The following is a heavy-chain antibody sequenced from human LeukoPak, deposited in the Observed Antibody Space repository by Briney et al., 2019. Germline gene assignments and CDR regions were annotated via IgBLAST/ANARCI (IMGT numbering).Heavy chain of an antibody. CDR3: ARDSSGYYHWFDP. CDR2: IYTSGST. D-gene: IGHD3-22*01. V-gene: IGHV4-61*02. CDR1: GGSISSGSYC. J-gene: IGHJ5*02. Sequence: SETLSLTCTVSGGSISSGSYCWSWIRQPAGKGLEWIGRIYTSGSTNYNPSLKSRVTISVDTSKNQFSLKLSSVTAADTAVYYCARDSSGYYHWFDPWGQGTLVTVSS.